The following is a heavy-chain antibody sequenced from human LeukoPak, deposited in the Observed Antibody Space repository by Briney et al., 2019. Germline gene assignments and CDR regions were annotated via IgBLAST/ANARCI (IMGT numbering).Heavy chain of an antibody. Sequence: PGGSLRLSCAASGFTVSSNYMSWVRQAPGKGLEWVSVIYSGGSTYYADSVKGRFTISRDNSKDTLYLQMNSLRAEDTAVYYCAREGYSYGFDYWGQGTLVTVSS. CDR1: GFTVSSNY. V-gene: IGHV3-66*01. J-gene: IGHJ4*02. CDR2: IYSGGST. CDR3: AREGYSYGFDY. D-gene: IGHD5-18*01.